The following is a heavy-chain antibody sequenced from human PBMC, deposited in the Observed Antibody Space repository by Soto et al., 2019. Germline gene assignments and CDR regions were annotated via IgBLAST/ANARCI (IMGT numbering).Heavy chain of an antibody. Sequence: GESLKISCKGSGYSFTNCWIGWVRQKPGKGLEWMGIIYPPDSDTRYSPSFEGQVTISADKSITTAYLQWSSLRASDTAMYYCARKGQWLAKVFDIWGQGTMVTVSS. CDR3: ARKGQWLAKVFDI. D-gene: IGHD6-19*01. V-gene: IGHV5-51*01. CDR2: IYPPDSDT. J-gene: IGHJ3*02. CDR1: GYSFTNCW.